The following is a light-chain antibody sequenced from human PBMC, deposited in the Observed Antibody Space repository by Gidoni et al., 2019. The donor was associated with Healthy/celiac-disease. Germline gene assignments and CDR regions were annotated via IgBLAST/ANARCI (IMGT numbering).Light chain of an antibody. Sequence: DILLTQSPSSLSASVGDRVTITCRASQNISSYLNWYQQKPGKAPKLLIYAASSLQSGVPSRFSGSGSGTDFTLTISSLQPEDIATYYCQQSDNTPAFTFGGGTKVEIK. CDR1: QNISSY. V-gene: IGKV1-39*01. CDR3: QQSDNTPAFT. J-gene: IGKJ4*01. CDR2: AAS.